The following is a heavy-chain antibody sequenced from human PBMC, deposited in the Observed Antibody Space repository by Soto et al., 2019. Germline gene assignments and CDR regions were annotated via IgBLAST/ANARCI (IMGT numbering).Heavy chain of an antibody. D-gene: IGHD3-22*01. Sequence: SGPTLVNPTQTLTLTCTFSGFSLSTSGVGVGWIRQPPGKALEWLALIYWNDDKRYSPFMKSRLTITKDTSKNQVVLTMTNMDPVDTATYYCAHVPFYHSDSRVYIDYWGHGTLVTVSS. J-gene: IGHJ4*01. CDR3: AHVPFYHSDSRVYIDY. CDR2: IYWNDDK. CDR1: GFSLSTSGVG. V-gene: IGHV2-5*01.